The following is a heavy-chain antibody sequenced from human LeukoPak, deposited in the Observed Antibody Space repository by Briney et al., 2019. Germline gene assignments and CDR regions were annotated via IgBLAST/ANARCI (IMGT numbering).Heavy chain of an antibody. V-gene: IGHV1-2*02. CDR1: GYTFTSYD. Sequence: ASVKVSCKASGYTFTSYDINWVRQATGQGLEWMGWMNPNSGGTNYAQKFQGRVTMTRDTSISTAYMELSRLRSDDTALYYCSSFDYWGQGTLVTVSS. CDR3: SSFDY. CDR2: MNPNSGGT. J-gene: IGHJ4*02.